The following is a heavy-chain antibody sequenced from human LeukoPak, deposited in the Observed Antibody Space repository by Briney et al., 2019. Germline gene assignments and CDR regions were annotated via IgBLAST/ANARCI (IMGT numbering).Heavy chain of an antibody. D-gene: IGHD3-10*01. CDR1: EFSVGSNY. V-gene: IGHV3-66*01. J-gene: IGHJ4*02. CDR2: IYSGGST. Sequence: GGSQRLSCAASEFSVGSNYMTWVRQAPGKGLEWVSLIYSGGSTYYADSVKGRFTISRDNSKNTLYLQMNSLRAEDTAVYYCARANSGSGSYYNFDYWGQGTLVTVSS. CDR3: ARANSGSGSYYNFDY.